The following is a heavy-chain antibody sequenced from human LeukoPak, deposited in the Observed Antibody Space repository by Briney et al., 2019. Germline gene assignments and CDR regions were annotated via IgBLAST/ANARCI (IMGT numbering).Heavy chain of an antibody. CDR2: ISTYNGKT. Sequence: ASVKVSCNTSGYSFTSYGITWVRQAPGQGLEWMGWISTYNGKTNYAQKFQDRVTLTTDTSTSTAYMEVTSLRSDDTAVYYCARGVPVERRFDYWGQGTLVTVSS. J-gene: IGHJ4*02. V-gene: IGHV1-18*01. CDR1: GYSFTSYG. CDR3: ARGVPVERRFDY. D-gene: IGHD1-1*01.